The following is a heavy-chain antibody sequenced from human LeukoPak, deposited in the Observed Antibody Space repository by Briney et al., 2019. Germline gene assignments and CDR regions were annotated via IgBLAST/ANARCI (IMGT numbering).Heavy chain of an antibody. V-gene: IGHV5-51*01. D-gene: IGHD3-22*01. CDR1: GYSFTSYW. CDR3: ARRKYYYDSSGYGYYFGY. Sequence: GESLKISCKGSGYSFTSYWIGWVRQMPGKGLEWMGIINPGDSDTRYSPSFQGQVTISADKSISTAYLQWSSLKASDTAMYYCARRKYYYDSSGYGYYFGYWGQGTLVTVSS. CDR2: INPGDSDT. J-gene: IGHJ4*02.